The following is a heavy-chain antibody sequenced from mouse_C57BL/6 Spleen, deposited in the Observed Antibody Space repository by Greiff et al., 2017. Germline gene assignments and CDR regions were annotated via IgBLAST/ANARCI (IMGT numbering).Heavy chain of an antibody. D-gene: IGHD1-1*01. CDR1: GYAFSSSW. V-gene: IGHV1-82*01. Sequence: QVQLQQSGPELVKPGASVKISCKASGYAFSSSWMNWVKQRPGKGLEWIGRIYPGDGDTNYNGKFKGKATLTADKSSSTAYMQLSSLTSEDSAVYFCARWSYGSSPYWGHGTTLTVSS. CDR3: ARWSYGSSPY. J-gene: IGHJ2*01. CDR2: IYPGDGDT.